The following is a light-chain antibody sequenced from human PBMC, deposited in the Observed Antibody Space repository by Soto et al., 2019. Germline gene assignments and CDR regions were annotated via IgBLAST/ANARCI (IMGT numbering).Light chain of an antibody. CDR2: GAS. Sequence: EIVLTQSPGTLSLSPGERATLSCRASQSVSSSSLAWYLQKPGQAPRLLIYGASSRATGIPDRFSGSGSGTDFTFTISRLEPEDFAVYYCQQYGSSPITFGQGTRLEIK. J-gene: IGKJ5*01. CDR1: QSVSSSS. CDR3: QQYGSSPIT. V-gene: IGKV3-20*01.